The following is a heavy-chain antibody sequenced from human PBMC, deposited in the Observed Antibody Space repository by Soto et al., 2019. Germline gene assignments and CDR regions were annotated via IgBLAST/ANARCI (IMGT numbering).Heavy chain of an antibody. J-gene: IGHJ4*02. CDR1: GDTFSSYA. Sequence: AVKVSCKASGDTFSSYAISWVRQAPGQGLEWMGGIIAIFGTANYAQKLQGRVTMTADASTSTAYMELRSLRSEDTAVYYCAGDIRGRSVYDIIYIDYWGQETLVTVPS. D-gene: IGHD5-12*01. CDR3: AGDIRGRSVYDIIYIDY. V-gene: IGHV1-69*13. CDR2: IIAIFGTA.